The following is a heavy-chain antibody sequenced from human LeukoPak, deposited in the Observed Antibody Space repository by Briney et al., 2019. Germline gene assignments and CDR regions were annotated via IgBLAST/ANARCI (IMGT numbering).Heavy chain of an antibody. V-gene: IGHV4-59*12. D-gene: IGHD6-25*01. CDR1: GGSISSYY. J-gene: IGHJ4*02. CDR2: IYYSGST. Sequence: SETLSLTCTVSGGSISSYYRSWIRQPPGKGLEWIGYIYYSGSTYYNPSLKSRVTISVDTSKNQFSLKLSSVTAADTAVYYCARGPTRGFQHPPDYWGQGTLVTVSS. CDR3: ARGPTRGFQHPPDY.